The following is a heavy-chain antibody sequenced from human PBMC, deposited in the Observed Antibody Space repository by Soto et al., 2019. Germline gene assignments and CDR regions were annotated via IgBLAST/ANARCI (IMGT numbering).Heavy chain of an antibody. CDR3: ERVTRITMVRGETISAIDY. Sequence: PSETLSLTCTVSGHSLSSGGYYWSWIRQHPGKGLEWVGYIYLTGTTLYNPSLKSRLAISVDTSHNQFSLKLSSGTAADTAVYYCERVTRITMVRGETISAIDYWGQGTLVTVSS. CDR1: GHSLSSGGYY. D-gene: IGHD3-10*01. J-gene: IGHJ4*02. CDR2: IYLTGTT. V-gene: IGHV4-31*03.